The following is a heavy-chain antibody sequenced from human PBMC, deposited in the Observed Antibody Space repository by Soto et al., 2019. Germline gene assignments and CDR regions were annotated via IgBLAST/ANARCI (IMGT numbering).Heavy chain of an antibody. V-gene: IGHV3-33*01. CDR2: IWFDGSDK. D-gene: IGHD2-15*01. CDR3: ARLYCSASSCYSVGAFDI. J-gene: IGHJ3*02. CDR1: GFTFSSYG. Sequence: PGGSLRLSCAASGFTFSSYGMHWVRQAPGKGLEWVALIWFDGSDKYYTESVKGRFTISRDNSKSTLYLQMNSLRAEDTAVYDCARLYCSASSCYSVGAFDIRGQGTMVTVSS.